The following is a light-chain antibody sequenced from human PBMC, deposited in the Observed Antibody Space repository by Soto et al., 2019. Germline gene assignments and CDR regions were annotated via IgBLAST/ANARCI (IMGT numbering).Light chain of an antibody. CDR3: SSYTSSSTPYV. J-gene: IGLJ1*01. Sequence: QSALTQPASVSGSPGQSITISCTGTSSDVGGYNYVSWYQQHTGKAPKLMIYEVSNQPSGVSNRFSGSKSGNTASLTISGLQAEDEADYYCSSYTSSSTPYVFGTGTKVNV. CDR1: SSDVGGYNY. CDR2: EVS. V-gene: IGLV2-14*01.